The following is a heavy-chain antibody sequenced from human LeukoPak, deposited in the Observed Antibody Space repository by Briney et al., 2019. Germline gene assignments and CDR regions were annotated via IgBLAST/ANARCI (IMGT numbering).Heavy chain of an antibody. CDR2: ISADGRAT. CDR3: AKTAAKNAYYYYYMDV. D-gene: IGHD6-13*01. CDR1: GFTFSSFA. Sequence: PGGSLRLSCAASGFTFSSFALSWVRQAPGKGLEWVSSISADGRATNYADSPNGRFTISRDNSKNMLCLQMSSLRADDTAVYYCAKTAAKNAYYYYYMDVWGRGTTVTVSS. J-gene: IGHJ6*03. V-gene: IGHV3-23*01.